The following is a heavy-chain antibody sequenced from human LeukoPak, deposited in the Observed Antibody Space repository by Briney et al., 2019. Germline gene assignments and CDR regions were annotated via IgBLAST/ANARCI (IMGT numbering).Heavy chain of an antibody. CDR3: ARAQFDIVVVPASALYGMDV. CDR1: GGSISSGGYY. D-gene: IGHD2-2*01. CDR2: IYYSGST. J-gene: IGHJ6*02. V-gene: IGHV4-31*03. Sequence: SETLSLTCTVSGGSISSGGYYWSWIRRHPGKGLEWIGYIYYSGSTYYNPSLKSRVTISVDTSKNQFSPKLSSVTAADTAVYYCARAQFDIVVVPASALYGMDVWGQGTTVTVSS.